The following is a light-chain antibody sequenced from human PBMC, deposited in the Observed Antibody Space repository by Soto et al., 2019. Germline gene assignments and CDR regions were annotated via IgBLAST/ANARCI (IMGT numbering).Light chain of an antibody. CDR3: QQYKNWPPDYS. CDR1: QSVSSN. Sequence: EIVMTQSPATLSVSPGERATLSCRASQSVSSNLAWYQQKPGQAPRLLIYDASTRATDIPARFSGSGSGTEFTLTISSLQSVDFAVYYCQQYKNWPPDYSFGPGTKVDIE. V-gene: IGKV3D-15*01. CDR2: DAS. J-gene: IGKJ3*01.